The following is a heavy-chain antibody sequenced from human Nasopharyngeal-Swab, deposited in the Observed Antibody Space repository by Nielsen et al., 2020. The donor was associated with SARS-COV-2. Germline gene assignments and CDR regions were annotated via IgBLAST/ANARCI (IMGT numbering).Heavy chain of an antibody. J-gene: IGHJ6*03. CDR3: ARQGAVAGYYYYYMDV. CDR1: GYSFTSYW. CDR2: IYPGDSDT. Sequence: GGSLRLSCKGSGYSFTSYWIGWVRQMPGKGLEWVGIIYPGDSDTRYSPSFQGQVTISADKSISTAYLQWSSLKASDTAMYYCARQGAVAGYYYYYMDVWGKGTTVTVSS. D-gene: IGHD6-19*01. V-gene: IGHV5-51*01.